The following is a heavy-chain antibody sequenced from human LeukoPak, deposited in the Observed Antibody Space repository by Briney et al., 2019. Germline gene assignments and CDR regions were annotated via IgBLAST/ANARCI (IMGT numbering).Heavy chain of an antibody. CDR3: ARTGAGYSYYYMDV. J-gene: IGHJ6*03. CDR2: IYTSGST. V-gene: IGHV4-4*09. CDR1: GGSISSYY. D-gene: IGHD1-26*01. Sequence: SETLSLTCTVSGGSISSYYWSWIRQPPGKGLEWIGYIYTSGSTNYNPSLKSRVTISVDTSKNQFSLKLSSVTAADMAVYYCARTGAGYSYYYMDVWGKGTTVTVSS.